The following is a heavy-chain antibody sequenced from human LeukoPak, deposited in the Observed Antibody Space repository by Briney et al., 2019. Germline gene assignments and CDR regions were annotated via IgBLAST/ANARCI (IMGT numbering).Heavy chain of an antibody. J-gene: IGHJ6*03. CDR3: ARAPKYSYYYYMDV. CDR2: IYTSGST. CDR1: GGSISSYY. Sequence: PSETLSLTRTVSGGSISSYYWSWIRQPAGKGLEWIGRIYTSGSTNYNPSLKSRVTMSVDTSKNQFSLKLSSVTAADTAVYYCARAPKYSYYYYMDVWGKGTTVTVSS. D-gene: IGHD5-18*01. V-gene: IGHV4-4*07.